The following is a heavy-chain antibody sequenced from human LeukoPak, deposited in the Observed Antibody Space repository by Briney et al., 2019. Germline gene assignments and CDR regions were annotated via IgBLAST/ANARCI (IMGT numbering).Heavy chain of an antibody. CDR2: ISGSGGST. Sequence: GGSLRLSCAASGFTFSSYAMSWVRQAPGKGLEWVSAISGSGGSTFYADSVKGRFTISRDNSKNTLYLQMNSLRAEDTAVYYCAKISKEYSSSSDYWGQGTLVTVSS. D-gene: IGHD6-6*01. V-gene: IGHV3-23*01. CDR1: GFTFSSYA. J-gene: IGHJ4*02. CDR3: AKISKEYSSSSDY.